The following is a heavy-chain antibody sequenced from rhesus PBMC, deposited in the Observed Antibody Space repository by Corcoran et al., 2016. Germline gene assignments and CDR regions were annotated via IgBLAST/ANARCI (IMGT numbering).Heavy chain of an antibody. J-gene: IGHJ4*01. D-gene: IGHD6-25*01. CDR3: ARDRAAAGNGNFDY. CDR1: GYSISSGSY. Sequence: QVQLQESGPGLVKPSETLSLTCAVSGYSISSGSYWNWLRHPPGNGVEWIGSIYGRGGINYLNPSLKSRVTLSVDTSKNQFSLKLSSVTAADTAVYYCARDRAAAGNGNFDYWGQGVLVTVSS. CDR2: IYGRGGIN. V-gene: IGHV4S14*01.